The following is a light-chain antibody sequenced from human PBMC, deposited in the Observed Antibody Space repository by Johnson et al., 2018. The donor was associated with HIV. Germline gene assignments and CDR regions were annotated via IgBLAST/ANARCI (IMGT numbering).Light chain of an antibody. CDR2: ENN. CDR3: GTWDSSLSAYV. Sequence: QSVLTQPPSVSAAPGQMVTISCSGSSSNIGNNYVSWYQQLPGTAPKVLIYENNKRPSGIPDRLSGSQSDTSATLGITGLQTGDEADYYCGTWDSSLSAYVFGTGTKVTVL. J-gene: IGLJ1*01. CDR1: SSNIGNNY. V-gene: IGLV1-51*02.